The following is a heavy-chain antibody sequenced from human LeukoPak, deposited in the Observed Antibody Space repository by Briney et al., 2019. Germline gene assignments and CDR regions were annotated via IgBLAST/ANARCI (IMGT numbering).Heavy chain of an antibody. V-gene: IGHV3-23*01. J-gene: IGHJ4*02. CDR1: GFTFSSYA. CDR2: ISGSGGST. CDR3: AKNAVGFDYYDSSGYVPYFDY. D-gene: IGHD3-22*01. Sequence: GGSLRLSCAASGFTFSSYAMSWVRQAPGKGLEWVSAISGSGGSTYYADSVKGRFTISRDNSKNTLYLQMNSLRAEDTAVYYCAKNAVGFDYYDSSGYVPYFDYWGQGTLVTVSS.